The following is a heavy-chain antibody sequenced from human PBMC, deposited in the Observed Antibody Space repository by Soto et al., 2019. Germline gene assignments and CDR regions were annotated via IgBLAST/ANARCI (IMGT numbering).Heavy chain of an antibody. CDR2: ISYDGSNK. J-gene: IGHJ4*02. V-gene: IGHV3-30*18. D-gene: IGHD6-13*01. CDR3: AKDCQSIAAAGTVDY. Sequence: GGSLRLSCAASGFTFSTNGSLWVRQAQGKGLEWVAVISYDGSNKYYADSVKGRFTISRDNSKNTLYLQMNSLRAEDTAVYYCAKDCQSIAAAGTVDYWGQGTLVTVSS. CDR1: GFTFSTNG.